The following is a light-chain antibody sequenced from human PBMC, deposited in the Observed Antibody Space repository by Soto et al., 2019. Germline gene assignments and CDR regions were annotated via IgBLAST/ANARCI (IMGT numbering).Light chain of an antibody. CDR3: LQYNSLPYT. CDR2: KTS. J-gene: IGKJ2*01. V-gene: IGKV1-5*03. CDR1: QNVNIW. Sequence: DIQVTQSPSTLSAFVGDRVILTCRASQNVNIWLAWYQQRPRKAPKLLIYKTSSLESGVPSRFSGSGSGTEFTLTISSLETDDFGTYFCLQYNSLPYTFGQGTKVDMK.